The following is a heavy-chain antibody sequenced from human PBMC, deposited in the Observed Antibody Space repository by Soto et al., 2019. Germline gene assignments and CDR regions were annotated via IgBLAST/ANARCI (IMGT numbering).Heavy chain of an antibody. CDR1: GFTFSNYA. CDR2: ISDDGIYI. D-gene: IGHD3-9*01. J-gene: IGHJ4*02. Sequence: GGSLRLSCAASGFTFSNYAMNWVRQDPGKGLEWVSAISDDGIYIYHADSVKGRFTTSRDNSKNTLFLQMNSLRAEDTAVYYCAKRDTSDWFSLDYWGQGALVTVSS. V-gene: IGHV3-23*01. CDR3: AKRDTSDWFSLDY.